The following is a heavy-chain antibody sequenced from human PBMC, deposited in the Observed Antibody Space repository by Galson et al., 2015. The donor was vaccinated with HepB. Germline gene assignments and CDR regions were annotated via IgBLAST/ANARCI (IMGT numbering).Heavy chain of an antibody. CDR1: GGTFSSYA. CDR2: IIPIFGTA. J-gene: IGHJ3*02. V-gene: IGHV1-69*13. D-gene: IGHD6-6*01. CDR3: ASPLPGIAARPQDAFDI. Sequence: SVKVSCKASGGTFSSYAISWVRQAPGQGLEWMGGIIPIFGTANYAQKFQGRVTITADESTSTAYMELSSLRSEDTAVYYCASPLPGIAARPQDAFDIWGQGTMVTVSS.